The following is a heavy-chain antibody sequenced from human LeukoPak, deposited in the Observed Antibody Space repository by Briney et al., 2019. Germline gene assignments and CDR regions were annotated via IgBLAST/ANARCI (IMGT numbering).Heavy chain of an antibody. V-gene: IGHV5-51*01. CDR2: IYPGDSDT. CDR1: GYSFTSYW. D-gene: IGHD3-10*01. Sequence: GESLKISCKGSGYSFTSYWIGWVRRMPGKGLEWMGVIYPGDSDTRYSPSFQGQVTISADKSISTAYLQWSSLKASDTAMYCCASGITMVRGVIISSFDYWGQGTLVTVSS. CDR3: ASGITMVRGVIISSFDY. J-gene: IGHJ4*02.